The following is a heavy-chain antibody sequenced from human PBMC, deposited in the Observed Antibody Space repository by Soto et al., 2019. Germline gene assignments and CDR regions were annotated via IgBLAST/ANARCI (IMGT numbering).Heavy chain of an antibody. D-gene: IGHD6-13*01. Sequence: GGSLRLSCAASGFTFSSYAMSWVRQAPGKGLEWVSAISGSGGSTYYADSVKGRFTISRDNSKNTLYLQMNSLRAEDTAVYYCAKRLAAAGHNWLEPWGQGTLVTVSS. CDR3: AKRLAAAGHNWLEP. J-gene: IGHJ5*02. CDR1: GFTFSSYA. CDR2: ISGSGGST. V-gene: IGHV3-23*01.